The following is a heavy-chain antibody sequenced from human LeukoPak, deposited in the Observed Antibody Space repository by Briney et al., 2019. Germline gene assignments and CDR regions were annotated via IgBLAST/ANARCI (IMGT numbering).Heavy chain of an antibody. CDR3: ARDRLQDYYYGMDV. V-gene: IGHV4-59*01. CDR1: GGSISSYY. D-gene: IGHD6-25*01. CDR2: IYYSGST. J-gene: IGHJ6*02. Sequence: SETLSLTCTVSGGSISSYYWSWIRQPPGKGLEWIGYIYYSGSTNYNPSLKSRVTISVDTSKNQFSLKLSSVTAADTAVYYRARDRLQDYYYGMDVWGQGTTVTVSS.